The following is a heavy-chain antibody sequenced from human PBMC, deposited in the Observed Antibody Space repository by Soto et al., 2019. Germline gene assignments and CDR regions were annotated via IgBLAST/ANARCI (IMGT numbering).Heavy chain of an antibody. D-gene: IGHD3-9*01. J-gene: IGHJ5*02. CDR1: GYTFTSYG. Sequence: ASVKVSCKASGYTFTSYGISWVRQAPGQGLEWMGWISAYNGNTNYAQKLQGRVTMTTDTSTSTAYMERRSLRSDDTAVYYCARAPRYYDILTGYYKGYANWFDPWGQGTLVTVSS. CDR2: ISAYNGNT. CDR3: ARAPRYYDILTGYYKGYANWFDP. V-gene: IGHV1-18*01.